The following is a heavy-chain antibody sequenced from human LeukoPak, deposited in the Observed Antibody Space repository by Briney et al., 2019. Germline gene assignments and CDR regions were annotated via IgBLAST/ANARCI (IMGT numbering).Heavy chain of an antibody. D-gene: IGHD3-16*01. CDR1: GGSLSNHY. CDR2: IYDSGST. V-gene: IGHV4-59*11. Sequence: SETLSLTCAVSGGSLSNHYWSWIRQPPGKGLEWIGHIYDSGSTTYNPSLKSRVTMSVDTSKNQFSLNLSSVTAADTAVYYCARGRIGGPKAPFDYWGQGTLVTVSS. CDR3: ARGRIGGPKAPFDY. J-gene: IGHJ4*02.